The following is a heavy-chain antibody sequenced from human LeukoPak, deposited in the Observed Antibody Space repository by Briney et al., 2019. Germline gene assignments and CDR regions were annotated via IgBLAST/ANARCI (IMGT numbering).Heavy chain of an antibody. J-gene: IGHJ3*02. D-gene: IGHD3-3*01. V-gene: IGHV3-15*05. CDR1: GFTFSNAW. CDR3: TTFPSGFDI. CDR2: IKSKNDGGTT. Sequence: GGSLRLSCTASGFTFSNAWMSWVRQAPGKGLEWVGRIKSKNDGGTTDYAAPEKGRVTISRDDSKNTLYLQMNSLKTEDTALYYCTTFPSGFDIWGQGTMVTVSS.